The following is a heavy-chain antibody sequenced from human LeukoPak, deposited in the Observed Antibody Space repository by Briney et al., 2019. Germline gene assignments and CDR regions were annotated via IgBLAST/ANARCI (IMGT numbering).Heavy chain of an antibody. CDR2: ISRSASTI. J-gene: IGHJ4*02. CDR1: GFTFSSYE. Sequence: GGSLRLSCAASGFTFSSYEMNWVRQAPGKGLEWVSYISRSASTIYYADSVKGRFTISRDNAKNSLYLQMNSLRAEDTAVYYCARGYDSGSYYVYWGQGTLVTVSS. CDR3: ARGYDSGSYYVY. D-gene: IGHD3-22*01. V-gene: IGHV3-48*03.